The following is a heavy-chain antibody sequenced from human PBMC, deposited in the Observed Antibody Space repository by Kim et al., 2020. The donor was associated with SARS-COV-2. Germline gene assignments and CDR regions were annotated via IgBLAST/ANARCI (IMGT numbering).Heavy chain of an antibody. CDR3: AREFYRFNIVVVSLYYFDY. Sequence: SETLSLTCAVYGGSFSGYYWSWIRQPPGKGLEWIGEINHSGSTNYNPSLKSRVTISVDTSKNQFSLKLSSVTAADTAVYYCAREFYRFNIVVVSLYYFDYWGQGTLVTVSS. J-gene: IGHJ4*02. CDR1: GGSFSGYY. CDR2: INHSGST. V-gene: IGHV4-34*01. D-gene: IGHD2-2*01.